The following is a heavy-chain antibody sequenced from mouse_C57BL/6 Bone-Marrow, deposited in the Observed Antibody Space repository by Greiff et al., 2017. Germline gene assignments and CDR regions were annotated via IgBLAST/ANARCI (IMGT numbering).Heavy chain of an antibody. Sequence: EVQLVESGGDLVKPGGSLKLSCAASGFTFSSYGMSWVRQTPDKRLEWVAYISNGGGSTYYPDTVKGRFTISRDNAKNTLYLQMSRLKSEDTAMYYCASLYYDYDRGYYYAMDYWGQGTSVTVSS. V-gene: IGHV5-12*01. J-gene: IGHJ4*01. CDR3: ASLYYDYDRGYYYAMDY. CDR1: GFTFSSYG. CDR2: ISNGGGST. D-gene: IGHD2-4*01.